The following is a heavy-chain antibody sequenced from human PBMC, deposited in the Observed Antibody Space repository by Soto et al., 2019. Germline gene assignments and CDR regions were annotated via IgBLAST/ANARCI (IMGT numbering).Heavy chain of an antibody. CDR3: ARAIKRWEVNYYFDF. CDR2: FIPIFVSA. V-gene: IGHV1-69*01. D-gene: IGHD1-26*01. CDR1: GGTVSSYA. J-gene: IGHJ4*02. Sequence: QLHLVQSGAEVKKAGSSVKVSCKASGGTVSSYAITWVRQAPGKGLEWMGVFIPIFVSAHYAPKFQGRITITADESTSTAYMELSGLTSEDTAIYYCARAIKRWEVNYYFDFWGQGTLVTVSS.